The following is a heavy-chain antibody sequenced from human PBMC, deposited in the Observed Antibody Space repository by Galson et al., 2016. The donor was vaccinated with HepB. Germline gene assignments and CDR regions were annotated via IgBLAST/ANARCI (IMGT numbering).Heavy chain of an antibody. J-gene: IGHJ4*02. D-gene: IGHD6-13*01. Sequence: SLRLSCAASGFTFRSYAMSWVRQAPGKGLEWVTFISHDGSNTYSPNPVKARLTVSRDNYRNTLFLQMHSLRDDDTAVYYCARGHAGYSSSWDRSFAYWGQGTLVTVSS. CDR1: GFTFRSYA. CDR3: ARGHAGYSSSWDRSFAY. V-gene: IGHV3-30*03. CDR2: ISHDGSNT.